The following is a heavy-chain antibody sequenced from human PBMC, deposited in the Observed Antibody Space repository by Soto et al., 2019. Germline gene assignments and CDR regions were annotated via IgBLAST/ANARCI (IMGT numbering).Heavy chain of an antibody. Sequence: ASVKVSCKASGGTFSSYAISWVRQAPGQGLEWMGGIIPIFGTANYAQKFQGRVTITADESTSTAYMELSSLRSEDTAVYYCARNNDGHSSSSSDYYYYYMDVWGKGTTVTVSS. V-gene: IGHV1-69*13. CDR2: IIPIFGTA. J-gene: IGHJ6*03. CDR1: GGTFSSYA. D-gene: IGHD6-6*01. CDR3: ARNNDGHSSSSSDYYYYYMDV.